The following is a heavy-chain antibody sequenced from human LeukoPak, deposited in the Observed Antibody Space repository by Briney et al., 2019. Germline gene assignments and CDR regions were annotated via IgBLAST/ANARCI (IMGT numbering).Heavy chain of an antibody. CDR2: ICTSGST. Sequence: PSETLSLTCTVSGGSISTYCWSWIRQPAGKGLEWIGHICTSGSTNYNPSLKSRVTMSVDTSNNEFSLKLNSVTAEDTAVYYCARDTFTYYYMDVWGKGTTVTISS. V-gene: IGHV4-4*07. J-gene: IGHJ6*03. CDR3: ARDTFTYYYMDV. CDR1: GGSISTYC. D-gene: IGHD2/OR15-2a*01.